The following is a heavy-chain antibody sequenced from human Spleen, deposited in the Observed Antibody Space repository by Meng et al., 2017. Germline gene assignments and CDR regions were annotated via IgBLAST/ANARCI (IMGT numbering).Heavy chain of an antibody. D-gene: IGHD3-10*01. CDR3: LRGSGGSV. Sequence: QLQLQESGPGLVKPSETLPPTCTVPGGSISSSSYHWGWIRQPPGKGLEWIGEIPHRGSSAYNPSLKSRVSMSIDKSKNQFSLKLTSVTAADTAVYHCLRGSGGSVWGQGTLVTVSS. V-gene: IGHV4-39*07. J-gene: IGHJ1*01. CDR1: GGSISSSSYH. CDR2: IPHRGSS.